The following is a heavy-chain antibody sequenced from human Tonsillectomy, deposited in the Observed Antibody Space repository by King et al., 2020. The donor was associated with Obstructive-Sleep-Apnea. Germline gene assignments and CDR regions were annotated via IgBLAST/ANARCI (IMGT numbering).Heavy chain of an antibody. CDR3: AREGAARELDY. J-gene: IGHJ4*02. CDR2: LSYDGSNK. Sequence: VQLVESGGGVVQPGTSLRLSCAASGFTFSSYAMHWVRQAPGKGLEWVAFLSYDGSNKYYPDSVKGRFTSSRDNSKNTLFLQMNSLRAEDTAVYYCAREGAARELDYWGQGTLVTVSS. CDR1: GFTFSSYA. D-gene: IGHD1-1*01. V-gene: IGHV3-30*04.